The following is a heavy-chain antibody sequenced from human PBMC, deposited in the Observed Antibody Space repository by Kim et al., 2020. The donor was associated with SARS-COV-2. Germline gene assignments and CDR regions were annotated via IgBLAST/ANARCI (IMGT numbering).Heavy chain of an antibody. CDR2: IKTDGSDT. V-gene: IGHV3-74*01. J-gene: IGHJ4*02. CDR1: GFTFSSYC. CDR3: ARERARAGAYYSDY. Sequence: GGSLRLFCAASGFTFSSYCMHWVRQAPGKGLVWISRIKTDGSDTTYADSVKGRFTISRDNAKNTLYLQMNSLRAEDTAVYYCARERARAGAYYSDYWGRRTLLALSS. D-gene: IGHD1-26*01.